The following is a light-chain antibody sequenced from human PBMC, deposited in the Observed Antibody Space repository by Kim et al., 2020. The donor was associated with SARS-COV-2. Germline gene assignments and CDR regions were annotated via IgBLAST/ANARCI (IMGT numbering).Light chain of an antibody. CDR2: AAY. Sequence: DIQMTQSPSSLSASVGDRVTITCRASQYISTYLNWYQQKLGKAPKLLIYAAYSLQSGVPSRFSGSMSGTDYTLTITSLQPDDFATYYCQQTYKSYLPTFGQGTKLEIK. CDR3: QQTYKSYLPT. J-gene: IGKJ2*01. CDR1: QYISTY. V-gene: IGKV1-39*01.